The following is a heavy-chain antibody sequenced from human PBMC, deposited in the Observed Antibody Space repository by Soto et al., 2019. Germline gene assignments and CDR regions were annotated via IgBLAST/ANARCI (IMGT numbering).Heavy chain of an antibody. J-gene: IGHJ3*02. Sequence: PGGSLRLSCTASGFTFGDYALSWVRQAPGTGQEWVGFNRSKAYGGTTEYAASMKGRYTISRDDSKSIAYLQMNSLKTEDKDVYYCIRGYFDWSTNVVFDIWGQGTMVTVSS. CDR3: IRGYFDWSTNVVFDI. CDR1: GFTFGDYA. D-gene: IGHD3-9*01. CDR2: NRSKAYGGTT. V-gene: IGHV3-49*04.